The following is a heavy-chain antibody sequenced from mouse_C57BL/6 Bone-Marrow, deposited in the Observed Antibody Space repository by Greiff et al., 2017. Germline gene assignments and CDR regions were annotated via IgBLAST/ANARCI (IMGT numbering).Heavy chain of an antibody. V-gene: IGHV5-15*01. J-gene: IGHJ1*03. D-gene: IGHD1-1*02. CDR3: ARQGRGYWYFDV. CDR1: GFTFSDYG. CDR2: ISNLAFSI. Sequence: EVKLMESGGGLVQPGGSLKLSCAASGFTFSDYGMAWVRQAPRKGPEWVAFISNLAFSIYYADTVTGLFTLSRENAQNTLYLKMSSLRSEDTAMYYCARQGRGYWYFDVWGTGTTVTVSS.